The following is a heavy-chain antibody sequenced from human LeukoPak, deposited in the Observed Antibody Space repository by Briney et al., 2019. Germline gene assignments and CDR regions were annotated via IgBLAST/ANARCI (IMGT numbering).Heavy chain of an antibody. Sequence: GGSLRVSRAASGFTFVSYVMHGLRQAPGKGLAWVAFVCYDGNNPYYSASVKGRFTISRDNSKNTVLLQMNNLRLEDAAVYYCARGSRYGDYPYYCDFWGQGTLVTVSS. CDR3: ARGSRYGDYPYYCDF. CDR1: GFTFVSYV. V-gene: IGHV3-33*08. CDR2: VCYDGNNP. J-gene: IGHJ4*02. D-gene: IGHD4-17*01.